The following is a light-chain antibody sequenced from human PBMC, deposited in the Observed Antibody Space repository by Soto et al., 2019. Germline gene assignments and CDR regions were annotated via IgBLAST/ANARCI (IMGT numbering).Light chain of an antibody. CDR1: HSVSMP. CDR2: DTS. J-gene: IGKJ1*01. CDR3: QKYKSYLWP. V-gene: IGKV3-11*01. Sequence: EILSTQSPTPLSLSPGDRAPLSCRSSHSVSMPLSWYQQKPGKAPRLLIYDTSNWDTGIPARFSGSGSGTDFTLTISSLQPDDFATYYCQKYKSYLWPVGQGAKVAI.